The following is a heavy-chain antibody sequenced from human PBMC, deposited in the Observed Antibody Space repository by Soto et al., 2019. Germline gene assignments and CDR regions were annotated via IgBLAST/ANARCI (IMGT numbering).Heavy chain of an antibody. CDR2: IYHSGST. CDR3: ARDDEVVPYNWFDP. D-gene: IGHD2-15*01. J-gene: IGHJ5*02. V-gene: IGHV4-38-2*02. CDR1: GYSISSGYY. Sequence: PXATLSLTFAVSGYSISSGYYWGWIRQPPGKGLEWIGSIYHSGSTYYNPSLKSRVTISVDTSKNQFSLKLSSVTAADTAVYYCARDDEVVPYNWFDPWGQGTLVTVSS.